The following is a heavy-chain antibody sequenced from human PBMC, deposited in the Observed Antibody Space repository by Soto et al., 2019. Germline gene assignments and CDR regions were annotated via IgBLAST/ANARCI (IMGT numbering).Heavy chain of an antibody. V-gene: IGHV1-58*02. CDR1: GFKFSSSA. Sequence: SGKVSCKASGFKFSSSAIQWVRQARGQPLEWLGWIVVASGKTDDTHNLQTRVTITRDKSTNTAYLELSGLRSDDTAVYYCAATFDSGSYDFGGHPWWGQGTLVTVSS. D-gene: IGHD2-21*01. CDR3: AATFDSGSYDFGGHPW. CDR2: IVVASGKT. J-gene: IGHJ4*02.